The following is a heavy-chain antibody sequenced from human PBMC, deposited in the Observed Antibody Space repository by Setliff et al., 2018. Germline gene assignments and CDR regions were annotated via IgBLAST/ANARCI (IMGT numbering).Heavy chain of an antibody. CDR2: IYHSGST. D-gene: IGHD3-10*01. CDR1: GESIDSVATGNHY. Sequence: SETLSLTCIVSGESIDSVATGNHYWNWIRQPVGKGLEWIGSIYHSGSTYYNPSLKSRVTISLDTSKNQFSLKLSSVTATDTAVYYCARDEGSWFEDVYYMDVWGRGTTVTVSS. V-gene: IGHV4-61*10. J-gene: IGHJ6*03. CDR3: ARDEGSWFEDVYYMDV.